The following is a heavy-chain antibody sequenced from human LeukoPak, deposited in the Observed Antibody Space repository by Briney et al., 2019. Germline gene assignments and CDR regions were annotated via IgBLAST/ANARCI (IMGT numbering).Heavy chain of an antibody. CDR3: ARDQASGSSGWYPTFDY. CDR2: IYYSGST. V-gene: IGHV4-59*01. Sequence: SETQSLTCTVSGGSISSYYWSWIRQPPGKGLEWIGHIYYSGSTNYNPSLKSRVTISVDTSKNQFSLKLSSVTAADTAVYYCARDQASGSSGWYPTFDYWGQGTLVTVSS. J-gene: IGHJ4*02. CDR1: GGSISSYY. D-gene: IGHD6-19*01.